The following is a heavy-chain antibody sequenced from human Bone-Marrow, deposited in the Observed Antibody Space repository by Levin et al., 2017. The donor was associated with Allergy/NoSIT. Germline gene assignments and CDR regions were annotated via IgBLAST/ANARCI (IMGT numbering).Heavy chain of an antibody. CDR1: GGSITTSD. J-gene: IGHJ5*02. CDR2: VSHAGRT. Sequence: SETLSLICTVSGGSITTSDWSWIRQPPGKGLEWIGFVSHAGRTNYNPSLKSRVSMSVDSSKNQFSLELKSVTAADTAVYYCARFYTSGWYWLDPWGQGTLVTVSS. CDR3: ARFYTSGWYWLDP. D-gene: IGHD6-19*01. V-gene: IGHV4-59*01.